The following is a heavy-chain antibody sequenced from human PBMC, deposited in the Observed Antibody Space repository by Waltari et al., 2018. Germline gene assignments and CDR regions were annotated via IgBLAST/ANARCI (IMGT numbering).Heavy chain of an antibody. Sequence: EVHLLESGGGLVQPGGSLRLSCAAPGFSFSFYVMSGVRQARGKGLEWVSSIRGSGDGTYYADPVKGRFTISRDNSRDTLYLQINSLRAEDTAVYYCAILGGLTVTLYYFDQWGQGTLVTVSS. J-gene: IGHJ4*02. CDR1: GFSFSFYV. D-gene: IGHD4-17*01. CDR2: IRGSGDGT. CDR3: AILGGLTVTLYYFDQ. V-gene: IGHV3-23*01.